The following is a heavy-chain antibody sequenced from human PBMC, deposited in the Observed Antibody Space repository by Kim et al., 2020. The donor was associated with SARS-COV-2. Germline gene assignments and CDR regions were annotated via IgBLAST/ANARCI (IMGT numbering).Heavy chain of an antibody. CDR1: GFTFSSYG. J-gene: IGHJ6*02. D-gene: IGHD3-3*01. CDR2: ISYDGSNK. CDR3: AKSDFWSGYYTARYYYYYAMVV. V-gene: IGHV3-30*18. Sequence: GGSLRLSCAASGFTFSSYGMHWVRQAPGKGLEWVAVISYDGSNKYYADSVKGRFTISRDNSKNTLYLQMNSLRAEDTAVYYCAKSDFWSGYYTARYYYYYAMVVGGQGTTVPVSS.